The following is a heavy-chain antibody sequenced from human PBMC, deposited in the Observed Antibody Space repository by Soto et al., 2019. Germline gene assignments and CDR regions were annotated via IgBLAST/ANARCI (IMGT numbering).Heavy chain of an antibody. J-gene: IGHJ6*02. CDR2: IQSGGPT. D-gene: IGHD2-15*01. CDR3: ARDDVFFDCYGCYGVPLDV. Sequence: HPGGSLRLSCAASGFTVSSKYMSWVRQAPGKGLEWVSLIQSGGPTYYADSVKGRFTISRDTSENTLHLQMDSLRAEDTAVYYCARDDVFFDCYGCYGVPLDVCGQGTAVTVS. V-gene: IGHV3-66*01. CDR1: GFTVSSKY.